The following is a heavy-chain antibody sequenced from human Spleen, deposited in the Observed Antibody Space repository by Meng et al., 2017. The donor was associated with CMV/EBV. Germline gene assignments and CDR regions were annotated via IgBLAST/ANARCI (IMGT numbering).Heavy chain of an antibody. D-gene: IGHD3-10*01. CDR3: ARVSIVRGVITTGGFNY. CDR2: MNPDSGNT. V-gene: IGHV1-8*01. J-gene: IGHJ4*02. Sequence: ASVKVSCKASGYTFTSYDINWVRQASGQGLEWMGWMNPDSGNTGYAQKFQGRVNMTRNTSINTAYMELSSPRSEDTAVYYCARVSIVRGVITTGGFNYWGQGTLVTVSS. CDR1: GYTFTSYD.